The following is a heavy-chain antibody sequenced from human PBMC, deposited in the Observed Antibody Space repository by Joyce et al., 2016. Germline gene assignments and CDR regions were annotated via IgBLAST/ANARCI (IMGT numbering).Heavy chain of an antibody. D-gene: IGHD5-18*01. CDR1: GFTFDDYT. Sequence: EVQLVESGGDVVQPGGSLSLSCAASGFTFDDYTLHWVRQAPGKGLEWVSLISWDGGSTSYADSVKGRFTISRDNSKNSLFLQMNSLTPDDTALYYCATGYSYGLFDYWGQGTLVTVSS. CDR2: ISWDGGST. J-gene: IGHJ4*02. CDR3: ATGYSYGLFDY. V-gene: IGHV3-43*01.